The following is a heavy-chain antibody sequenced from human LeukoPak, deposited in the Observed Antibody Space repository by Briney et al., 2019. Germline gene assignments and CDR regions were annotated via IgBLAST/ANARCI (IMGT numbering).Heavy chain of an antibody. CDR2: ISASGGST. D-gene: IGHD3-3*01. J-gene: IGHJ5*02. CDR3: AKGGYYTRNNCFDP. V-gene: IGHV3-23*01. Sequence: GGSLRLSCAASGFTFSSYAMSWVRQAPGKGLEWVSSISASGGSTYYADSVKGRFTISRDSSKNTLYLQMNTLRAEDTADYYCAKGGYYTRNNCFDPWGQGTLVTVSS. CDR1: GFTFSSYA.